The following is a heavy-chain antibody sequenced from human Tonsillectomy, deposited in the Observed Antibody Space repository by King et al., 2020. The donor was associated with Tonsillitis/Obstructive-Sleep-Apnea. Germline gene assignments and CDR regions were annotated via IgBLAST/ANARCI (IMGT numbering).Heavy chain of an antibody. Sequence: VQLVESGGVLVKPGGSLRLPCAASGFNFSDYYMNWIRQAPGRGLEWVSYISSSSGSTNYADSVKGRFTISRDNAKNSLSLQMNSLRDEDTAVYYCARTEDYYYMDVWGKGTTVTVSS. J-gene: IGHJ6*03. CDR2: ISSSSGST. V-gene: IGHV3-11*05. CDR3: ARTEDYYYMDV. CDR1: GFNFSDYY.